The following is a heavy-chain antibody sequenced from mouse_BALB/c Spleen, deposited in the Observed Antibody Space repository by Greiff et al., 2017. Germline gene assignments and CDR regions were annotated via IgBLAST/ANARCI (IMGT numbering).Heavy chain of an antibody. Sequence: VQLQQSGAELVRPGVSVKISCKGSGYTFTDYAMHWVKQSHAKSLEWIGVISTYYGDASYNQKFKGKATMTVDKSSSTAYMELARLTSEDSAIYYCARRGDMDYWGQGTSVTVSS. V-gene: IGHV1S137*01. CDR2: ISTYYGDA. D-gene: IGHD2-13*01. CDR1: GYTFTDYA. J-gene: IGHJ4*01. CDR3: ARRGDMDY.